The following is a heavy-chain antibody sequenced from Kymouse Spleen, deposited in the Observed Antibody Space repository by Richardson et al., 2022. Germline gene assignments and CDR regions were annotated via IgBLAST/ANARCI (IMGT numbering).Heavy chain of an antibody. D-gene: IGHD3-10*01. CDR2: IWYDGSNK. J-gene: IGHJ5*02. CDR1: GFTFSSYG. CDR3: ARDGYYGLNWFDP. V-gene: IGHV3-33*01. Sequence: QVQLVESGGGVVQPGRSLRLSCAASGFTFSSYGMHWVRQAPGKGLEWVAVIWYDGSNKYYADSVKGRFTISRDNSKNTLYLQMNSLRAEDTAVYYCARDGYYGLNWFDPWGQGTLVTVSS.